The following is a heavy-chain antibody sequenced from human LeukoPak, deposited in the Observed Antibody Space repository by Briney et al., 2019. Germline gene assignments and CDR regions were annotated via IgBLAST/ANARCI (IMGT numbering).Heavy chain of an antibody. V-gene: IGHV4-39*07. D-gene: IGHD1-26*01. CDR2: MYYRGST. CDR1: GGSISSSSHY. Sequence: SETLSLTCTVSGGSISSSSHYWGWIRQPPGKGLEWIGSMYYRGSTYHNPSLKSRVTISVDTPKNQFSLKLSSVTAADTAVYYCATTTIRLGYWGQGTLVTVSS. CDR3: ATTTIRLGY. J-gene: IGHJ4*02.